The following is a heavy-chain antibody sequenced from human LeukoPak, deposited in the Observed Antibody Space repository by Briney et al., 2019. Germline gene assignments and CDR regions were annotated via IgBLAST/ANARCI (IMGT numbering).Heavy chain of an antibody. CDR3: ARGGSYFDISGYYFY. CDR2: ISYDGSNK. V-gene: IGHV3-30*03. J-gene: IGHJ4*02. Sequence: GRSLRLACEASGLRFSSYGMHWVRQAPGKGLEWVAVISYDGSNKYYAESVKGRFTISRDNSKNTLYLQMNSLRAEDTAVYYCARGGSYFDISGYYFYWGQGTLVTVSS. CDR1: GLRFSSYG. D-gene: IGHD3-22*01.